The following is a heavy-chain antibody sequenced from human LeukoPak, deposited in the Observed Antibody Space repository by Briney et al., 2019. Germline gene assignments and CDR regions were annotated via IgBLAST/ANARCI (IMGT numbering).Heavy chain of an antibody. CDR3: AKDLGRELPYYYYGMDV. V-gene: IGHV3-30-3*01. Sequence: GGSLRLSCAASGFTFSSYAMHWVRQAPGKGLEWVAVISYDGSNKYYADSVKGRFTISRDNSKNTLYLQMNSLRAEDTAVYYCAKDLGRELPYYYYGMDVWGQGTTVTVSS. CDR1: GFTFSSYA. J-gene: IGHJ6*02. D-gene: IGHD1-26*01. CDR2: ISYDGSNK.